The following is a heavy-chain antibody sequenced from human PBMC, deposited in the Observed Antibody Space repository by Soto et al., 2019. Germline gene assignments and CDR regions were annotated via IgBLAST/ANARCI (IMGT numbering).Heavy chain of an antibody. CDR3: ARDRCYDGTCYSASDS. CDR1: GFSFSTYS. J-gene: IGHJ5*01. CDR2: ISTTSFTI. Sequence: PGGSLRLSCAASGFSFSTYSMDWVRQAPGKGPEWIAYISTTSFTIYYADSVKGRFTISRDNDRDSLFLEMKSLRDEDTAVYYCARDRCYDGTCYSASDSWGQGTLVTVSS. D-gene: IGHD2-15*01. V-gene: IGHV3-48*02.